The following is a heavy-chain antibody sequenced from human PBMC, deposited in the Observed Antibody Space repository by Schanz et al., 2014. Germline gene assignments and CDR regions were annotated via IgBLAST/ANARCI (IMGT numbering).Heavy chain of an antibody. CDR3: AKDAAYYDSVIFPDH. D-gene: IGHD3-22*01. J-gene: IGHJ4*02. CDR1: GFTFSQYG. CDR2: ITRQGTT. V-gene: IGHV3-23*04. Sequence: EVQLVESGGGLVQPRGSLRLSCAASGFTFSQYGMHWVRQAPGKGLEWVSGITRQGTTYYADFVKGRFSISRDLSSNTLYLQMNSLRAEDTAIYFCAKDAAYYDSVIFPDHWGQGTLVTVSS.